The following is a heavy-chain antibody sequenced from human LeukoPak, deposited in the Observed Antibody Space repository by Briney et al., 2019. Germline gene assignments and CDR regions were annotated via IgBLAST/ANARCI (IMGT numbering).Heavy chain of an antibody. D-gene: IGHD4-17*01. CDR2: IYYSGST. Sequence: SETLSLTCTVSGGSITSSGYYWSWIRQHPGKGLEWIGYIYYSGSTYYNPSLKSRVTISVDTSKNQFSLKLSSVTAADTAVYYCASLYGDYPDYWGQGTLVTVPS. J-gene: IGHJ4*02. CDR1: GGSITSSGYY. CDR3: ASLYGDYPDY. V-gene: IGHV4-31*03.